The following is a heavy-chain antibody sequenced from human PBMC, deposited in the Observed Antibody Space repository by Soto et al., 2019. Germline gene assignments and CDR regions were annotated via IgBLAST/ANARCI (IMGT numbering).Heavy chain of an antibody. Sequence: QVQLQESGPGLVKPSQTLSLTCTVSGGSIRGGDYYWSWIRQHPGKGLEWIGYIFYSGNSLYNPSLKIGVTISVDTSKNQFSLQLSSVTAADTAIYYCARLSSLYYNSDYGGYYFDYWGQGTLVSVSS. CDR2: IFYSGNS. CDR3: ARLSSLYYNSDYGGYYFDY. CDR1: GGSIRGGDYY. D-gene: IGHD3-10*01. V-gene: IGHV4-31*03. J-gene: IGHJ4*02.